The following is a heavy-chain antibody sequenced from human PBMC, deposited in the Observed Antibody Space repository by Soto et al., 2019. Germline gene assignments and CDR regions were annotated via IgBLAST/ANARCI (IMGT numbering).Heavy chain of an antibody. Sequence: QVQLVQSGAEVKKPGASVKVSCKASGYTFTSYGISWVRQAPGQGLEWMGWISAYNGNTNYAQKLQGRVTMTTDTSTXTAYXELRSLRSDDTAVYYCARDRAGYCSGGSCSLFDYWGQGTLVTVSS. J-gene: IGHJ4*02. D-gene: IGHD2-15*01. CDR3: ARDRAGYCSGGSCSLFDY. V-gene: IGHV1-18*04. CDR1: GYTFTSYG. CDR2: ISAYNGNT.